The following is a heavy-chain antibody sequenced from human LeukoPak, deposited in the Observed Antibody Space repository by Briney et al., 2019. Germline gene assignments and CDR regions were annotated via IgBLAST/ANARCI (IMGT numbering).Heavy chain of an antibody. V-gene: IGHV3-23*01. CDR3: ANPPLPAVIGYYYYNMDV. CDR1: GFTFNTHP. CDR2: ISGSGANT. Sequence: GGSLRLSCAASGFTFNTHPMSWVRQAPGKGLEWVSSISGSGANTYYPDSVRGRFTISRDNSKNTLYLQMDSLRAEDTAVYYCANPPLPAVIGYYYYNMDVWGQGTTVTVSS. J-gene: IGHJ6*02. D-gene: IGHD1-14*01.